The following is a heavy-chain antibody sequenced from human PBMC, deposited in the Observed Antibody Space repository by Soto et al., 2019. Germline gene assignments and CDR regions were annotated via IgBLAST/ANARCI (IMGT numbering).Heavy chain of an antibody. CDR2: IIPIFGTA. CDR1: GGTFTSFA. D-gene: IGHD1-26*01. CDR3: ARDEEVGGSYGMDV. V-gene: IGHV1-69*01. Sequence: QVQRVQSGAKVKKPGSSLKFSCKVSGGTFTSFAISWLHKAPGQGLEWMGGIIPIFGTANYAQKFQGRVTITADESTSTAYMELSSLRSEDTAVYYCARDEEVGGSYGMDVWGQGTTVTVSS. J-gene: IGHJ6*02.